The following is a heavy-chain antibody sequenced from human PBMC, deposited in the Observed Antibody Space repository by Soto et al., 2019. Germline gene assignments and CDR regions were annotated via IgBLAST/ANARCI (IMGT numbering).Heavy chain of an antibody. CDR1: GDTFTDYY. CDR3: ARGGLVVVVTSAFDY. D-gene: IGHD2-21*02. Sequence: QVQLMQSGAEVKKPGASVKVSCKASGDTFTDYYIHWVRQAPGQGLEWMGTVNPSGGYTTYAQHSRGLLPLPWCWTTSTRSVELTSLTSDDSAVYYCARGGLVVVVTSAFDYCVQGTLVTVSS. V-gene: IGHV1-46*01. CDR2: VNPSGGYT. J-gene: IGHJ4*02.